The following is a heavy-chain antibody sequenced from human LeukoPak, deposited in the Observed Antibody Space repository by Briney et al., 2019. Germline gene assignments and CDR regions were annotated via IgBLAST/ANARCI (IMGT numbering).Heavy chain of an antibody. Sequence: SETLSLTCTVSGGSISSSSYYWGWIRQPPGKGLEWIGSIYYSGSTYYNPSLKSRVTISVDTSKNQFSLKLSSVTAADTAVYYCATSLATLGYWGQGTLVTVSS. J-gene: IGHJ4*02. V-gene: IGHV4-39*01. CDR1: GGSISSSSYY. CDR2: IYYSGST. CDR3: ATSLATLGY.